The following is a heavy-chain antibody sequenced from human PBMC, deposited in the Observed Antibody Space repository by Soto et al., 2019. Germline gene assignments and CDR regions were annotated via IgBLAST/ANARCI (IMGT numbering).Heavy chain of an antibody. J-gene: IGHJ6*02. CDR1: GGSISSYY. D-gene: IGHD2-21*02. Sequence: SETLSLTCTVSGGSISSYYWSWIRQPAGKGLEWIGRIYTSGSTNYNPSLKSRVTMSVDTSKNQFSLKLSSVTAADTAVYYCAGVSRGPLAYCCGDCPWGGMDVWGQGTTVTVSS. V-gene: IGHV4-4*07. CDR2: IYTSGST. CDR3: AGVSRGPLAYCCGDCPWGGMDV.